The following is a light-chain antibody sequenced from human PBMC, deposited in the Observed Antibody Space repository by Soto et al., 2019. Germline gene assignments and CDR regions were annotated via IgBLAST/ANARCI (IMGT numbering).Light chain of an antibody. CDR1: QSVSTN. CDR3: KQYGSSLT. V-gene: IGKV3-20*01. CDR2: GAS. Sequence: VMTPSPATLSVSPVEIAALSCRASQSVSTNLAWYQQKPGQAPRLLIYGASSRATGIPDRFSGSGSGTDFTLTISRLEPEDFAVYYCKQYGSSLTFGGGNTGDIK. J-gene: IGKJ4*01.